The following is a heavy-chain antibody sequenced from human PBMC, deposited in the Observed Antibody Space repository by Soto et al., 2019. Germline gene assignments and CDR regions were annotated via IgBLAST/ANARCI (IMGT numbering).Heavy chain of an antibody. V-gene: IGHV3-73*01. CDR3: TRHPYDFGAYDFGATRHPETYGLDV. Sequence: GSLRISCAAAGFVFSASAMHWVRQAPGKGLEWVGRIRSKANKYTTSYAASRKGRFTISRDDSKNTPYVQMSSLKSADTSVYYCTRHPYDFGAYDFGATRHPETYGLDVWGQGTSVTVSS. CDR2: IRSKANKYTT. CDR1: GFVFSASA. D-gene: IGHD4-17*01. J-gene: IGHJ6*02.